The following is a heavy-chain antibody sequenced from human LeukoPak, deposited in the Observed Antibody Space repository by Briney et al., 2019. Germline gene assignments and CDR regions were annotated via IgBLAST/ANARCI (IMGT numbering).Heavy chain of an antibody. CDR1: GFTFSSYE. D-gene: IGHD1-26*01. Sequence: PGGSLRLSCAASGFTFSSYEINWVRQAPGKGLEWVSVIYIGGSTYYADSVKGRFTISRDNSKNTVYLQMNSLRAEDTAVYYCARGRGGSYVFDYWGQGTLVTVSS. CDR3: ARGRGGSYVFDY. J-gene: IGHJ4*02. CDR2: IYIGGST. V-gene: IGHV3-53*01.